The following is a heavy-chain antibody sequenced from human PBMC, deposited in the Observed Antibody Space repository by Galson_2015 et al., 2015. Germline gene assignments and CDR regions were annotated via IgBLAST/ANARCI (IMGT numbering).Heavy chain of an antibody. D-gene: IGHD4-17*01. CDR3: AKDIGLRGVAYGYFDY. CDR1: GFNFSAYG. J-gene: IGHJ4*02. V-gene: IGHV3-30*18. CDR2: ILYDGSKE. Sequence: SLRLSCAASGFNFSAYGMHWVRQAPGKGLEWVAVILYDGSKEYYADSVKGRFTISRDNSKNTLYLQINSLRDEDTAVYYCAKDIGLRGVAYGYFDYWGQGTLVTVSS.